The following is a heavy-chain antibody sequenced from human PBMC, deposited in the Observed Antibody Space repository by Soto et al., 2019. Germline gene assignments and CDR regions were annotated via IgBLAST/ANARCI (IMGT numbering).Heavy chain of an antibody. CDR3: AKERTPYDLVRGVIDY. J-gene: IGHJ4*02. V-gene: IGHV3-23*01. D-gene: IGHD3-10*01. Sequence: GGSLRLSCAASGFTFSSYAMSWVRQAPGKGLEWVSAISGSGGSTYYADSVKGRFTISRDNSKNTLYLQMNSLRAEDTAVYYCAKERTPYDLVRGVIDYWGQGTLVTVSS. CDR1: GFTFSSYA. CDR2: ISGSGGST.